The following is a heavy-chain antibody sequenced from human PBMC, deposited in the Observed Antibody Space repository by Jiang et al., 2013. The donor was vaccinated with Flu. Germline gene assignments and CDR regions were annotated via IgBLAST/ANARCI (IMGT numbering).Heavy chain of an antibody. CDR2: VHHIASP. CDR1: GDSISSDVW. Sequence: GLVKPSETLSLICAVSGDSISSDVWWSWVRQPPGKGLEWIGEVHHIASPNFSPALKSRVTMALDKTKNQFSLKLRSVTAADTGVYYCARRPRYSSGLFDFWGQGTLVTASS. CDR3: ARRPRYSSGLFDF. D-gene: IGHD6-19*01. J-gene: IGHJ4*02. V-gene: IGHV4/OR15-8*03.